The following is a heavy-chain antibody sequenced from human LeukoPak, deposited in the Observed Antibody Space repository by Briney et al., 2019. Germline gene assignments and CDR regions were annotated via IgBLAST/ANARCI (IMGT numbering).Heavy chain of an antibody. Sequence: SGGSLRLSCAASGFTFSSYAMSWVRQAPGKGLEWVSAISGSGGSTYYADSVKGRFTISRDNSKNTLYLQMNSLRSEDTAVYYCARDEQGSSTSYGMDVWGQGTTVTVSS. J-gene: IGHJ6*02. D-gene: IGHD6-13*01. CDR1: GFTFSSYA. CDR3: ARDEQGSSTSYGMDV. CDR2: ISGSGGST. V-gene: IGHV3-23*01.